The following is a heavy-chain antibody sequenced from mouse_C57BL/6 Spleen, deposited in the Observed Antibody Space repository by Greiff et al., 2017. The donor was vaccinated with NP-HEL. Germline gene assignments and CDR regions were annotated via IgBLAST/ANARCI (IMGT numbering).Heavy chain of an antibody. D-gene: IGHD1-1*01. Sequence: QVQLQQSGAELVKPGASVKISCKASGYAFSSYWMNWVKQRPGKGLEWIGQIYPGDGDTNYNGKFTGKATLTADKSSSTAYMQLSSLTSEDSAVYFAARSGYYGSSPYWYFDVWGTGTTVTVSS. J-gene: IGHJ1*03. V-gene: IGHV1-80*01. CDR3: ARSGYYGSSPYWYFDV. CDR2: IYPGDGDT. CDR1: GYAFSSYW.